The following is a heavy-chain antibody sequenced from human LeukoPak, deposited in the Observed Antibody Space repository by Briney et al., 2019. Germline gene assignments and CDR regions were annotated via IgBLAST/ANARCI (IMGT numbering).Heavy chain of an antibody. D-gene: IGHD2-2*01. V-gene: IGHV3-48*01. J-gene: IGHJ4*02. CDR1: GFTFSSYS. CDR3: AREAFRYCSSTSCHDY. Sequence: GGSLRLSRAASGFTFSSYSMNWVRQAPGKGLEWVSYISSSSSTIYYADSVKGRFTISRDNAKNSLYLQMNSLRAEDTAVYYCAREAFRYCSSTSCHDYWGQGTLVTVSS. CDR2: ISSSSSTI.